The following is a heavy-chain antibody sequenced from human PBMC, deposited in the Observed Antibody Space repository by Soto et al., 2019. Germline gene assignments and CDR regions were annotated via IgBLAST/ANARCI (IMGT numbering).Heavy chain of an antibody. CDR3: ARGSSGYLNLYYYYGMDV. CDR2: IYYSGST. D-gene: IGHD3-22*01. J-gene: IGHJ6*02. V-gene: IGHV4-31*03. CDR1: GGSISSGGYY. Sequence: SETLSLTCTVSGGSISSGGYYWSWIRQHPGKGLEWIGYIYYSGSTYYNPSLKSRATISVDTSKNQFSLKLSSVTAADTAVYYCARGSSGYLNLYYYYGMDVWGQGTTVTVSS.